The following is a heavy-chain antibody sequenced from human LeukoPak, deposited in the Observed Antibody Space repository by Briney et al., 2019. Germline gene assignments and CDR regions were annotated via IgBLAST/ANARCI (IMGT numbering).Heavy chain of an antibody. D-gene: IGHD2-15*01. V-gene: IGHV3-23*01. Sequence: GGSLRLSCAASGFTFSSYAMNWVRQAPGKGLEWVSTISGSGGSTYYADSVKGRFTISRDNAKNSLYLQMNSLRAEDTAVYYCARGRGASWGQGTLVTVSS. CDR2: ISGSGGST. CDR1: GFTFSSYA. J-gene: IGHJ4*02. CDR3: ARGRGAS.